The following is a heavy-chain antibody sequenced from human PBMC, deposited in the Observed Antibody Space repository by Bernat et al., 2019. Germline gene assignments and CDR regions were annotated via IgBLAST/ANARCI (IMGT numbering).Heavy chain of an antibody. CDR2: ISNDGANK. Sequence: QVQLVESGGGVVQPGKSLRLPCVASGFTFSNYAMHWARAAPGKGLEGVALISNDGANKYHADSVKGRSSISRDNSKNTLFLQMNSLRVDETAVYYWARDGGWCFNAYDFDDWGQGTLVTVSS. CDR3: ARDGGWCFNAYDFDD. V-gene: IGHV3-30-3*01. D-gene: IGHD4/OR15-4a*01. CDR1: GFTFSNYA. J-gene: IGHJ4*01.